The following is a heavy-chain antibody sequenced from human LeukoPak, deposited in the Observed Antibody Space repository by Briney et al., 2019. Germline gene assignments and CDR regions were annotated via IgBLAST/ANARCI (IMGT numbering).Heavy chain of an antibody. CDR3: ARGVAASATSEGNNWFDP. D-gene: IGHD6-19*01. J-gene: IGHJ5*02. CDR1: GYTFTGYY. CDR2: INPNSGGT. Sequence: ASVKVSCKASGYTFTGYYMHWVRQAPGQGLEWMGWINPNSGGTNYAQKFQGRVTMTRDASISTAYMELSRLRSDDTAVYYCARGVAASATSEGNNWFDPWGQGTLVTVSS. V-gene: IGHV1-2*02.